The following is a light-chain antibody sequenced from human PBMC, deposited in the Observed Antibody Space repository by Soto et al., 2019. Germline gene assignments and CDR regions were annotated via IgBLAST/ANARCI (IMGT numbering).Light chain of an antibody. J-gene: IGLJ1*01. CDR1: SGDVGNYNL. CDR2: EVN. V-gene: IGLV2-23*02. CDR3: CSYVASSTSYV. Sequence: QSVLTQPASVSGSPGQSITISCTGTSGDVGNYNLVSWYQQHPGKAPKPIIYEVNKWPSGVSNRFSGSKSGNTASLTISGLQAEDEAGYYCCSYVASSTSYVFGTGTKVTVL.